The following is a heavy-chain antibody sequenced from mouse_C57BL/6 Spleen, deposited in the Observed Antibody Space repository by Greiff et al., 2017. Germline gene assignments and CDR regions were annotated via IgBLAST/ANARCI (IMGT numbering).Heavy chain of an antibody. CDR2: IYPGSGST. J-gene: IGHJ4*01. CDR1: GYTFTSYW. CDR3: ARDGTTVVSKGDY. Sequence: QVQLQQPGAELVKPGASVTMSCKASGYTFTSYWITWVKQRPGQGLEWIGDIYPGSGSTNYNEKVKIKATLTVDTSSSTAYMQLSSLTFEDSAVYSWARDGTTVVSKGDYWGQGTSVTVSS. V-gene: IGHV1-55*01. D-gene: IGHD1-1*01.